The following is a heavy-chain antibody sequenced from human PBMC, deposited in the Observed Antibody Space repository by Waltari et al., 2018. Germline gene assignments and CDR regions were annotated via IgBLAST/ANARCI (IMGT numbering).Heavy chain of an antibody. CDR1: GLSFRNYW. V-gene: IGHV3-7*01. J-gene: IGHJ4*02. CDR2: IKQDGSEK. CDR3: TRGGRDSSWYWRD. Sequence: EVQLVESGGGLAQPGGSLRLPCAASGLSFRNYWMTWGRQASGKGPEWVANIKQDGSEKYYMDSVKGRFTISRDNAKNSLYLQMNNLRVEDTAVYYCTRGGRDSSWYWRDWGQGTLVTVSS. D-gene: IGHD6-13*01.